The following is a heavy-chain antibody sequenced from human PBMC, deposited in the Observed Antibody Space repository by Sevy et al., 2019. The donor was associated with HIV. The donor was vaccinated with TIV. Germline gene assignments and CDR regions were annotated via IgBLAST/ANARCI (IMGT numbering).Heavy chain of an antibody. J-gene: IGHJ6*02. D-gene: IGHD3-9*01. V-gene: IGHV3-30*18. CDR3: AKDFTGYNGMDV. CDR1: GICLTTSG. Sequence: GGSLRLSCVVSGICLTTSGMHWVRQAPGKGLEWVAVISYHGRDKFYAESVKGRSTISRDNSKNMLYLQINSLRAEDTAVYYCAKDFTGYNGMDVWGQGPMVTVSS. CDR2: ISYHGRDK.